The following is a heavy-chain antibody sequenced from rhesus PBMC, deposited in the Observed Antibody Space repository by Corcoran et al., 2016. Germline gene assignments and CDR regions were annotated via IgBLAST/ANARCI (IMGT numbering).Heavy chain of an antibody. D-gene: IGHD2-15*01. J-gene: IGHJ2*01. CDR2: INPYNGNT. Sequence: QVQLVQSGAEVKKPGSSVKVSCKASGYTFTDYYMHWVRPAPRQGREWSGWINPYNGNTKNAQKFQGRVTMTRDTSTSTAYMELSSLRSEDTAVYYCARLRYCSSTYCSEFDLWGPGTPITISS. CDR3: ARLRYCSSTYCSEFDL. CDR1: GYTFTDYY. V-gene: IGHV1S2*01.